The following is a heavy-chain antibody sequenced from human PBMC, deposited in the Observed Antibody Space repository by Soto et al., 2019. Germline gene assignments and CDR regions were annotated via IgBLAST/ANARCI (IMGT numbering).Heavy chain of an antibody. CDR1: GFTFNDYW. Sequence: PGGSLRLSCVASGFTFNDYWMHWVRQAPGKGLVWVARINGDGSTTTYADSVQGRFTISRANARNTLYLHLSSLRPEDTDLYYCARGYSSGPDSWGQGTLVTVSS. V-gene: IGHV3-74*01. D-gene: IGHD6-19*01. CDR2: INGDGSTT. CDR3: ARGYSSGPDS. J-gene: IGHJ4*02.